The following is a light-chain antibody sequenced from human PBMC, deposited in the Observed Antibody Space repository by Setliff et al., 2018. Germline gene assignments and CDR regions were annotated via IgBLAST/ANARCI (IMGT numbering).Light chain of an antibody. V-gene: IGLV1-40*01. J-gene: IGLJ1*01. CDR2: GNS. Sequence: QSVLTQPPSVSGAPGQRVTISCTGSSSNIGAGYDVHWYQQLPGTAPKLLIYGNSNRPSGVPDRFSGSKSGTSASLDITGLQAEDEADYYCQSYDSSLSGSDVFGTGTKVTVL. CDR1: SSNIGAGYD. CDR3: QSYDSSLSGSDV.